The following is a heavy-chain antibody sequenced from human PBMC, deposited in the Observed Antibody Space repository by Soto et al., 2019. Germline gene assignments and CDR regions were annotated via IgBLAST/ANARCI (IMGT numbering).Heavy chain of an antibody. Sequence: ASVKVSCKASGYTFTSYGISWVRQAPGQRLEWMGWISAYNGNTNYSQKFQGRVTITRDTSASTAYMELSSLRSEDTAVYYCAISFGTMVRGVIIQAYLFHYWGQGTLVTVSS. D-gene: IGHD3-10*01. V-gene: IGHV1-18*01. CDR1: GYTFTSYG. CDR3: AISFGTMVRGVIIQAYLFHY. J-gene: IGHJ4*02. CDR2: ISAYNGNT.